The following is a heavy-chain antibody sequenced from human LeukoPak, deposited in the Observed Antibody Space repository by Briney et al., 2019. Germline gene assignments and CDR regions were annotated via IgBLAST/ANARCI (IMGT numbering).Heavy chain of an antibody. CDR3: ARELHSGSYYFDY. J-gene: IGHJ4*02. D-gene: IGHD1-26*01. CDR2: LYHSGST. CDR1: GYSISNAYY. V-gene: IGHV4-38-2*02. Sequence: SETLSLTCTVSGYSISNAYYWGWIRQPPGKGLEWIGSLYHSGSTYYNPSLKSRVTTSVDTSKNRFSLKLTSVTAADTAVYYCARELHSGSYYFDYWGQGTLVTVSS.